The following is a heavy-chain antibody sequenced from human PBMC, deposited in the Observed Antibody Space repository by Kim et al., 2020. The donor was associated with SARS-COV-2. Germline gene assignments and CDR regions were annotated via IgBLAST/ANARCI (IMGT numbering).Heavy chain of an antibody. CDR2: ISWDSGII. D-gene: IGHD6-19*01. V-gene: IGHV3-9*01. J-gene: IGHJ4*01. CDR3: AKGTSSSGWHYYFVY. Sequence: GGSLRLSCAASGFTFGDFAMHWVRQAPGKGLEWVSGISWDSGIIAYADSVKGRFTIFRDNAKNFLYLQMNSLTTEDTALYYCAKGTSSSGWHYYFVYWR. CDR1: GFTFGDFA.